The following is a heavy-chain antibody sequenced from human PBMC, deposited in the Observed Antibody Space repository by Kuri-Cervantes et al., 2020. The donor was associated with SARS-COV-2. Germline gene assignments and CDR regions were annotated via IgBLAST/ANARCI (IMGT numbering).Heavy chain of an antibody. CDR3: ARVVIPAALDY. CDR2: ISSSGSTI. Sequence: GESLKISCAASGFTFSGYEMNWVRQAPGKGLEWVSYISSSGSTIYYADSVKGRFTISRDNAKNSLYLQMNSLRAEDTAVYYCARVVIPAALDYWGQGTLVTVSS. V-gene: IGHV3-48*03. J-gene: IGHJ4*02. D-gene: IGHD2-2*01. CDR1: GFTFSGYE.